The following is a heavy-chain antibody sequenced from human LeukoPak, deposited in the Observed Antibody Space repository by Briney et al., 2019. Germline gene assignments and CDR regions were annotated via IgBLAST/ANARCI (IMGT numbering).Heavy chain of an antibody. CDR3: ARGQPGRYYYDSNGYYYLDY. V-gene: IGHV4-34*01. Sequence: SETLSLTCAVYGGSFSGYYWSWIRQPPGKGLEWIGEINHSGSTNYNPSLKSRVTISVDTSKNQFSLKLSSVTAADTAVYYCARGQPGRYYYDSNGYYYLDYWGQGTLVTVSS. CDR2: INHSGST. J-gene: IGHJ4*02. D-gene: IGHD3-22*01. CDR1: GGSFSGYY.